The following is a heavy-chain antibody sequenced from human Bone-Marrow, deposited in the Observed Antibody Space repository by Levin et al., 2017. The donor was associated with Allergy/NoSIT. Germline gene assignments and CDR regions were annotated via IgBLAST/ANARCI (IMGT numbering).Heavy chain of an antibody. D-gene: IGHD3-10*01. V-gene: IGHV3-30*18. J-gene: IGHJ6*02. CDR3: AKEVKEKKWFGESLRYRRYYYYAMDV. CDR1: GFTFSKYG. Sequence: GESLKISCGASGFTFSKYGMHWVRQTPGKGLEWVAVISEDGSKKYYADSVKGRFTISRDNSRNTVFLQMNSLRAEDTSVYYCAKEVKEKKWFGESLRYRRYYYYAMDVWGQGTTVTVSS. CDR2: ISEDGSKK.